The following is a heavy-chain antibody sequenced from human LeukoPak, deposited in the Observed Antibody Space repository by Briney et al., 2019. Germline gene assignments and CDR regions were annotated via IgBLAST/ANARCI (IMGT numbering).Heavy chain of an antibody. CDR1: GFTFSDYY. D-gene: IGHD1-26*01. V-gene: IGHV3-11*01. J-gene: IGHJ2*01. CDR2: ISSSGNTI. Sequence: GGSLRLSCAASGFTFSDYYMSWIRQAPGKGLEWVSHISSSGNTIYYGDSVKGRFTISRDNAKNSLYLQMNSLRAEDTAVYYCARAPAWDLRYFDLWGRGTLVTVSS. CDR3: ARAPAWDLRYFDL.